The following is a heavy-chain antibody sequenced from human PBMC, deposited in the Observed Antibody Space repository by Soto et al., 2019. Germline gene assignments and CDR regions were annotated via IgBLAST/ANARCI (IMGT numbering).Heavy chain of an antibody. CDR2: IYYSGTT. CDR1: GDSITTNSYF. CDR3: TRTGSFHRFDY. V-gene: IGHV4-39*07. J-gene: IGHJ4*02. D-gene: IGHD3-10*01. Sequence: PSETLSLTCTVSGDSITTNSYFWAWIRQPPGKGLEWIGSIYYSGTTYYNPSLKSRVTISVDRSKNQFSLKLSSVTAADTAVYYCTRTGSFHRFDYWGQGTLVTVSS.